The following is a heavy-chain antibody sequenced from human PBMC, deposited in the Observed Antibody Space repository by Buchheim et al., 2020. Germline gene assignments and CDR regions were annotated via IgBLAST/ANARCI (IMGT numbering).Heavy chain of an antibody. Sequence: EVQLVESGGGLVQPGGSLKLSCAASGFTFSGSAMYWVRQASGKGMEWVGRIRSKANSYETAYAASVKGRFTISRDDSKNTAYLQMNNLKTEDTAVYYCTRHFRSSGYYVDYWGQGTL. V-gene: IGHV3-73*01. CDR2: IRSKANSYET. CDR1: GFTFSGSA. CDR3: TRHFRSSGYYVDY. J-gene: IGHJ4*02. D-gene: IGHD3-22*01.